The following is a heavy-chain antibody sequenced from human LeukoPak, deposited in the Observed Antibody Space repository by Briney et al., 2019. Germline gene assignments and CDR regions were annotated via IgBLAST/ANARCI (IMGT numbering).Heavy chain of an antibody. CDR2: IIPIFGTA. CDR1: GGTFSSYA. D-gene: IGHD2-15*01. CDR3: ARDEMVVAAKGRNYYYGMDV. Sequence: SVKVSCKASGGTFSSYAISWVRQAPGQGLEWMGGIIPIFGTANYAQKSQGRVTITADESTSTAYMELSSLRSEDTAVYYCARDEMVVAAKGRNYYYGMDVWGQGTTVTVSS. J-gene: IGHJ6*02. V-gene: IGHV1-69*13.